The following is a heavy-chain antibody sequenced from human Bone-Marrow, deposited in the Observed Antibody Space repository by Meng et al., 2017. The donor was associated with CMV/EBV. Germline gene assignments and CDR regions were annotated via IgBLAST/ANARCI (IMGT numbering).Heavy chain of an antibody. J-gene: IGHJ3*02. D-gene: IGHD1/OR15-1a*01. CDR3: ARDILEHNAFDM. CDR1: GGSVSSGLYY. V-gene: IGHV4-61*01. CDR2: ISYIGST. Sequence: ESLKISCTVSGGSVSSGLYYWTWLRQPPGKGLEWIGYISYIGSTNYNPSLKSRVTISVDTSKNQFSLKLSSVTAADTAVYYCARDILEHNAFDMWGQGTMVTVSS.